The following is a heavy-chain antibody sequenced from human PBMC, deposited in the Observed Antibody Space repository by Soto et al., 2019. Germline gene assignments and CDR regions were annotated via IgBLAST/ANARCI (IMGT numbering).Heavy chain of an antibody. CDR3: ASAKIGDYFQVY. V-gene: IGHV3-74*01. CDR2: INSDGSTT. D-gene: IGHD4-17*01. J-gene: IGHJ4*02. Sequence: EVQLVESGGGLVQPGGSLRLSCAVSGFPFSGYWMHWVRQAPGKGLVWVSRINSDGSTTSYADSVKGRFTISRGNAKNTLYLQMDSLSAEDTAVYYCASAKIGDYFQVYWGLGTLVTVSS. CDR1: GFPFSGYW.